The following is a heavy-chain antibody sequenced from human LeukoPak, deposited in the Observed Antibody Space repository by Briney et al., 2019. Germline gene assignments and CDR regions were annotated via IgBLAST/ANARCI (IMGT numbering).Heavy chain of an antibody. Sequence: KPSETLSLTCAVYGGSFSGYYWSWIRQPPGKGLEWIGEINHSGSTNYNPSLKSRVTISVDTSKNQFSLKLSSVTAADTAVYYCARGPGDYVSEPFDYWGQGTLVTVSS. CDR2: INHSGST. D-gene: IGHD3-10*01. J-gene: IGHJ4*02. CDR1: GGSFSGYY. V-gene: IGHV4-34*01. CDR3: ARGPGDYVSEPFDY.